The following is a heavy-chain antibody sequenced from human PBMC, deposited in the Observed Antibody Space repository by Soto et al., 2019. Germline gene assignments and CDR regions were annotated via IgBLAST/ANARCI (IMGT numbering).Heavy chain of an antibody. CDR2: MNPNCGTT. V-gene: IGHV1-8*02. D-gene: IGHD3-10*01. J-gene: IGHJ6*03. CDR3: ARGSWFGESPYYYYYMDV. Sequence: GASVKVSCKASGGTFSSYAISWVRQAPGQGLEWMGWMNPNCGTTGYAQKFQGRVTMTRNTSISTAYMELSSLRSEDTAVYYCARGSWFGESPYYYYYMDVWGKGTTVTVS. CDR1: GGTFSSYA.